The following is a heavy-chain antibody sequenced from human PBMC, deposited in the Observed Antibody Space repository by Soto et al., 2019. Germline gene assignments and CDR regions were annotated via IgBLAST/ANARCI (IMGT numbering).Heavy chain of an antibody. V-gene: IGHV3-23*01. CDR1: GFIFSTYT. Sequence: GGSLRLSCAASGFIFSTYTMNWVRQAPGKGLEWVSAIVAGDGSTYYADSVKGRFTIYRDNSKNTLYLQMNSLRAEDTAVYYCAKDIYYDILTGFDYWGQGTLVTVSS. D-gene: IGHD3-9*01. J-gene: IGHJ4*02. CDR3: AKDIYYDILTGFDY. CDR2: IVAGDGST.